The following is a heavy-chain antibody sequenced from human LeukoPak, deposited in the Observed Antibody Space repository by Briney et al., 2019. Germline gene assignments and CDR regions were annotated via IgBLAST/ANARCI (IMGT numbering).Heavy chain of an antibody. CDR3: ARLTYYFDY. CDR1: GGSVSSGSYY. D-gene: IGHD2-21*02. V-gene: IGHV4-61*01. J-gene: IGHJ4*02. CDR2: IYYSGST. Sequence: SETLSLTCTVSGGSVSSGSYYWSWIRQPPGKGLEWIGYIYYSGSTNYNPSLKSRVTISVDTSKNQFSLKLSSATAADTAVYYCARLTYYFDYWGQGTLVTVSS.